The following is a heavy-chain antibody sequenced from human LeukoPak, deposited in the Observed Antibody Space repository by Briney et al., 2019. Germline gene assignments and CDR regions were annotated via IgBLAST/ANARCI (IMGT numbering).Heavy chain of an antibody. D-gene: IGHD3-3*01. Sequence: PGRSLRLSCAASGFTFTTYAIHWVRQAPGKGLEWVATMSYDGRDKYYADSVKDRFTISRDNSKNTLYLQMNSLRAEDTAVYYCAKDGSLGFWSGYYQYYFDYWGQGTLVTVSS. CDR1: GFTFTTYA. CDR3: AKDGSLGFWSGYYQYYFDY. J-gene: IGHJ4*02. CDR2: MSYDGRDK. V-gene: IGHV3-30*04.